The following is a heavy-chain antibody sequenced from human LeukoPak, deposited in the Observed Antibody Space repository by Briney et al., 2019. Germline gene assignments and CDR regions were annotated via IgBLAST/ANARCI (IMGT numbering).Heavy chain of an antibody. Sequence: PGGSLRLSCAASGFTFSSYGMHWVRQAPGKGLEWVAFIRYDGSNKYYADSVKGRFTISRDNSKNTLYLQMNSLRADDTAVYYCARDQFIVVVVAALFERAWFDPWGQGTLVTVSS. CDR3: ARDQFIVVVVAALFERAWFDP. CDR1: GFTFSSYG. V-gene: IGHV3-30*02. J-gene: IGHJ5*02. D-gene: IGHD2-15*01. CDR2: IRYDGSNK.